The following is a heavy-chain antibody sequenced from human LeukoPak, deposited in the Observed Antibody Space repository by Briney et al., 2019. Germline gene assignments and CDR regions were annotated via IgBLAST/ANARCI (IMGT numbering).Heavy chain of an antibody. CDR2: IYSGGST. J-gene: IGHJ5*02. V-gene: IGHV3-53*01. CDR1: GFTASSNY. CDR3: ARVMVRGVNWFDP. D-gene: IGHD3-10*01. Sequence: GGSLRLSCAASGFTASSNYMSWVRQAPGQGLEWVSVIYSGGSTYYADSVKGRFTISRENSKNTLYLQMNSLRAEDTAVYYCARVMVRGVNWFDPWGQGTLVTVYS.